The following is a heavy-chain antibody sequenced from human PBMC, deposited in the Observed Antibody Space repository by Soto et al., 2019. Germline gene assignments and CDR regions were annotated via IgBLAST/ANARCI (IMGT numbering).Heavy chain of an antibody. CDR2: ITTDKGKT. CDR3: ARGYSYGNDAFDI. V-gene: IGHV1-18*01. D-gene: IGHD5-18*01. Sequence: ASVKVSCKTSGYTFTSYGISWVRQAPGQGLEWMGWITTDKGKTTYAQKFQGRVTMTTDTSTSTAYMELRSLRSDDAAVYYCARGYSYGNDAFDIWGQGTMVTVSS. J-gene: IGHJ3*02. CDR1: GYTFTSYG.